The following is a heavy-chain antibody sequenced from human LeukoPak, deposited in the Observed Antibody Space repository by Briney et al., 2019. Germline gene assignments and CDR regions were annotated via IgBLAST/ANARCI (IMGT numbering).Heavy chain of an antibody. CDR3: ARVRSGSYNWFDP. V-gene: IGHV3-53*01. CDR2: IYRGGTT. CDR1: GFTVSSDY. Sequence: GGSLRLSCAASGFTVSSDYMTWVRQAPGKGLEWVSVIYRGGTTYYADSVKGRFTISRDNAKNTLFLQMNSLRAEDTAVYYCARVRSGSYNWFDPWGQGTLVTVSS. J-gene: IGHJ5*02. D-gene: IGHD1-26*01.